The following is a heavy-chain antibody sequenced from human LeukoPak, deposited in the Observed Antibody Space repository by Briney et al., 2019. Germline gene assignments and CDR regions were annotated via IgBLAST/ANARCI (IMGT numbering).Heavy chain of an antibody. V-gene: IGHV4-34*01. D-gene: IGHD5-18*01. CDR1: GGSFSGYY. CDR2: INHSGST. Sequence: SETLSLTCAVYGGSFSGYYWSWIRQPPGKGLEWIGEINHSGSTNYNPSLKSRVTTSVDTSKNQLSLKLSSVTAADTAVYYCARDLRRGYSYGYGERGNYFDYWGQGTLVTVSS. CDR3: ARDLRRGYSYGYGERGNYFDY. J-gene: IGHJ4*02.